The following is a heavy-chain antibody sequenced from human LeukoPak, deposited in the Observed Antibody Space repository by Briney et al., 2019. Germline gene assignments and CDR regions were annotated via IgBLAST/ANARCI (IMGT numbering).Heavy chain of an antibody. CDR1: GGSISSNDYY. CDR3: SRYIQRRPQFDY. Sequence: SETLSLTCTVSGGSISSNDYYWGWIRQPPGKGLEWIGNILCSGNTFYHPSLKSRITIAVDTSKNQFSLKLSSVTAADTAVYYCSRYIQRRPQFDYWGQGTLGSVSS. V-gene: IGHV4-39*01. J-gene: IGHJ4*02. CDR2: ILCSGNT.